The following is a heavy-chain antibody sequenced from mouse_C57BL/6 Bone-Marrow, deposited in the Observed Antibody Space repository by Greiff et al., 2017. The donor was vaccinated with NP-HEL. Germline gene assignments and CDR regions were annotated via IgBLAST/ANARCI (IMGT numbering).Heavy chain of an antibody. J-gene: IGHJ1*03. CDR1: GYTFTSYW. CDR2: IDPNSGGT. V-gene: IGHV1-72*01. D-gene: IGHD1-1*01. Sequence: QVHVKQPGAELVKPGASVKLSCKASGYTFTSYWMHWVKQRPGRGLEWIGRIDPNSGGTKYNEKFKSKATLTVDKPSSTAYMQLSSLTSEDSAVYYCARVYYYGSSYRYWYFDVWGTGTTVTVSS. CDR3: ARVYYYGSSYRYWYFDV.